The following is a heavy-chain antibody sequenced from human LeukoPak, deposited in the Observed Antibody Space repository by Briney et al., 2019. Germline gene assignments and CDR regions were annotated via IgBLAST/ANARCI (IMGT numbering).Heavy chain of an antibody. D-gene: IGHD3-10*01. Sequence: TSETLSLTCAVYGGSFSGYYSSWIRQPPGKGLEWIGEINHSGSTNYNPSLKSRVTISVDTSKNQFSLKLNSVTAADTSVYYCARGLTGSRRYFDSWGQGTLVTVSS. CDR2: INHSGST. J-gene: IGHJ4*02. CDR1: GGSFSGYY. V-gene: IGHV4-34*01. CDR3: ARGLTGSRRYFDS.